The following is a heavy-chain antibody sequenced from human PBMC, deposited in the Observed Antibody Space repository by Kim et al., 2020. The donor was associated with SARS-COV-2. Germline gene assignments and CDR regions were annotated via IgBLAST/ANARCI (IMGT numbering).Heavy chain of an antibody. CDR3: TRLTGGNGSIWNDY. J-gene: IGHJ4*02. D-gene: IGHD6-13*01. V-gene: IGHV3-73*01. Sequence: AASVECRFTTSRDESKNTAYLQMNSLRTEDTAVYSCTRLTGGNGSIWNDYWGQGTLVTVSS.